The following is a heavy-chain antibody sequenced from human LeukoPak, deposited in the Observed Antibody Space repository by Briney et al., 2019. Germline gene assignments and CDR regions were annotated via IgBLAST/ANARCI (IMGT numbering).Heavy chain of an antibody. D-gene: IGHD3-10*01. CDR2: ISGSGGST. CDR3: AKDFYGSATYYFDY. J-gene: IGHJ4*02. Sequence: GGSLRLSCAASGFTFSSYAMSWVRQAPGKGLEWVSAISGSGGSTYYADSVKGRFTLSRDNSKNTLYLQMKSLRAEATAVYYCAKDFYGSATYYFDYWGQGTLVTVSS. CDR1: GFTFSSYA. V-gene: IGHV3-23*01.